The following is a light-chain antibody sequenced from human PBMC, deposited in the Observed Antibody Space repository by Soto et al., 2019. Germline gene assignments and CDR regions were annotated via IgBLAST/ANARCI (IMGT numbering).Light chain of an antibody. CDR3: CSYAGSSTWV. Sequence: QSALTQPASVSGSPGQSITIPCTGTSSDVGTYNLVSWYQQHPGKAPKLMIYEGSERPSGVSNRFSDSKSGNTASLTISGLQAEDEADYYCCSYAGSSTWVFGGGTKLTVL. CDR2: EGS. CDR1: SSDVGTYNL. V-gene: IGLV2-23*01. J-gene: IGLJ3*02.